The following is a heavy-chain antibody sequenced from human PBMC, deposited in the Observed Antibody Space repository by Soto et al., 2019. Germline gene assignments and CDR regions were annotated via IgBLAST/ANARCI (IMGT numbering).Heavy chain of an antibody. Sequence: QVQLVESGGGVVQPGRSLRLSCAASGFFFRNFGMHWVRRAPGKGLEWVAAISGDGNDKYYPDSMKGRFTISRDNFNNALYLQLNSLRPEDTAVYHCVQGASTAHHKLDCWGQGDQVTVSS. D-gene: IGHD1-26*01. V-gene: IGHV3-30*03. CDR1: GFFFRNFG. CDR3: VQGASTAHHKLDC. CDR2: ISGDGNDK. J-gene: IGHJ4*02.